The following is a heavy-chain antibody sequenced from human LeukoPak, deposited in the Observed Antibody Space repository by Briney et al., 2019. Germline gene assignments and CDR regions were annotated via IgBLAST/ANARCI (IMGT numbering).Heavy chain of an antibody. CDR2: IFYIGST. D-gene: IGHD2-2*01. V-gene: IGHV4-39*01. J-gene: IGHJ6*02. Sequence: PSETLSLTCTVSAGSISSSTYYWGWIRQPPGKGLEWIGSIFYIGSTYYNPSLKSRVTISVDTSKNQFSLKLSSVTAADTAVYYCLRHCTSISCYHYYGMDVWGQGTTVTVSS. CDR3: LRHCTSISCYHYYGMDV. CDR1: AGSISSSTYY.